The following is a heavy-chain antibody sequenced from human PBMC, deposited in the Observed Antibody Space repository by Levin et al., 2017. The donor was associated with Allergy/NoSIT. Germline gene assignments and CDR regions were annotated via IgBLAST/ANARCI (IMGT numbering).Heavy chain of an antibody. CDR3: TRDYVVVVAATRVYYGMDV. Sequence: GGSLRLSCAASGFTFKTYNMNWVRQAPGKGLEWVSSISSSNSYIYYADSVRGRFTISRDNAKNSLYLQMNSLRAEDTAVYYCTRDYVVVVAATRVYYGMDVWGRGTTVTVSS. V-gene: IGHV3-21*01. CDR2: ISSSNSYI. CDR1: GFTFKTYN. J-gene: IGHJ6*02. D-gene: IGHD2-15*01.